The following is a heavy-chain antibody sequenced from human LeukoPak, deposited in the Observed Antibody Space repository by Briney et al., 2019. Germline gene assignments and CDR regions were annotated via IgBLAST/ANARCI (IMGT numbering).Heavy chain of an antibody. CDR3: ARHPTQWAYWFDP. Sequence: SETLSLTCTVSGYSISSGYYWTWIRQPAGKGLEWIGRIHVSGNTYYSPSLKGRVTMSVDTSKNQFSLKLTSVTAADTAVYYCARHPTQWAYWFDPWGQGTLVTVSS. D-gene: IGHD1-26*01. CDR1: GYSISSGYY. V-gene: IGHV4-38-2*02. CDR2: IHVSGNT. J-gene: IGHJ5*02.